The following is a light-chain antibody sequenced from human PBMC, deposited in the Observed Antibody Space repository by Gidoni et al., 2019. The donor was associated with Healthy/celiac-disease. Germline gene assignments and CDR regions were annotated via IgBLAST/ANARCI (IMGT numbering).Light chain of an antibody. CDR3: QQYYSYPYT. CDR1: QGISSC. Sequence: AIRMTQSPSSFSASTGDRVTITCRASQGISSCLAWYQKKPGKAPKLLIYAAATLQSGVPSRFGGGGSGTDSPLTIRRLQSEDFATYYCQQYYSYPYTFGQGTKLEIK. J-gene: IGKJ2*01. CDR2: AAA. V-gene: IGKV1-8*01.